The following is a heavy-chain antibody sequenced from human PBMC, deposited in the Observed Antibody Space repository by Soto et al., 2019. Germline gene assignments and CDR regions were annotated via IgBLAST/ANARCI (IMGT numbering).Heavy chain of an antibody. CDR3: ARGRVVKRVRG. V-gene: IGHV1-8*01. Sequence: QVQLVQSGAEVKKPGASVKVSCKASGYTFSSYDINWVRQATGQGLEWMGWMNPSSGHAGYAQKFQGRVTMTRDTAISTAYMELSSLKSEDTAVYFCARGRVVKRVRGWGQGTLVTVSS. CDR1: GYTFSSYD. D-gene: IGHD3-10*01. J-gene: IGHJ4*02. CDR2: MNPSSGHA.